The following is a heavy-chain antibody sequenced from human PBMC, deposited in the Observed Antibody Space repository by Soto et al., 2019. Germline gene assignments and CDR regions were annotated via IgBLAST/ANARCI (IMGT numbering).Heavy chain of an antibody. CDR1: GESFSDSH. D-gene: IGHD3-10*01. CDR2: IDHSGIT. J-gene: IGHJ4*02. Sequence: QVQLQQWGAGLLKASETLSLTCAVYGESFSDSHWSWIRQPPEKGLAWIGEIDHSGITDYNPSLKSRASISIDTSKNQFSLRLSSVTAADTAVYYCAREQGSFHSWGQGTLVTVSS. V-gene: IGHV4-34*01. CDR3: AREQGSFHS.